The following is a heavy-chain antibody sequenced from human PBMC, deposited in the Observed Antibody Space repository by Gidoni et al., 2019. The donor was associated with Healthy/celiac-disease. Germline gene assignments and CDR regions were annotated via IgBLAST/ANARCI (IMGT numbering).Heavy chain of an antibody. V-gene: IGHV3-66*02. CDR1: GFTVSSNY. Sequence: EVQLVESGVGLVQPGGSLRLSCAASGFTVSSNYMSWVRQAPGKGLEWVSVIDSGGSTYYADSVKGRFTSSRDNSKNTLYLQMNSLRAEDTAVYYCARAHYGDYPPDYWGQGTLVTVSS. J-gene: IGHJ4*02. D-gene: IGHD4-17*01. CDR3: ARAHYGDYPPDY. CDR2: IDSGGST.